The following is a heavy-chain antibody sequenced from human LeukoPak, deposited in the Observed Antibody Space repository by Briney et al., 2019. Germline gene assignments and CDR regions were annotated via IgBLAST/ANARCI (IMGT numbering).Heavy chain of an antibody. CDR2: IYYSGYT. CDR3: AGAVWGSPYFDY. J-gene: IGHJ4*02. Sequence: SETLILTCAASGGSISNYYWSWIRQPPGKGLEWIGYIYYSGYTNYNPSLKSRVTISVDTSKNQFSLKLSSVTAADTAVYYCAGAVWGSPYFDYWGQGTLVTVSS. CDR1: GGSISNYY. V-gene: IGHV4-59*01. D-gene: IGHD3-16*01.